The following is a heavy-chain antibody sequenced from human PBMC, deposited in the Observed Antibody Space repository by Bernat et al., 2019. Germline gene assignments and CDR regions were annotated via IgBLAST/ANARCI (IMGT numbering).Heavy chain of an antibody. D-gene: IGHD6-13*01. CDR2: ISYDGSNK. CDR1: GFTFSSYG. CDR3: AKGAFFGSSWYSVAEYFQH. V-gene: IGHV3-30*18. Sequence: QVQLVESGGGVVQPGGSLRLSCAASGFTFSSYGMHWVRQAPGKGLEWVAVISYDGSNKYYADSVKGRFTISRDNSKNTLYLQMNSLRAEDTAVYYCAKGAFFGSSWYSVAEYFQHWGQGTLVTVSS. J-gene: IGHJ1*01.